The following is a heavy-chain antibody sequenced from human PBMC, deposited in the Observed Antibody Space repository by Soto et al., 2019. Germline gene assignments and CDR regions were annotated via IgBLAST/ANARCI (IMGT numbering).Heavy chain of an antibody. Sequence: QVQLQQWGAGLLKPSETLSLTCAVYGGSFSGYYWSWIRQPPGKGLEWIGEINHSGSTNYNPSLKSRVTISVDTSKNQFSLKLSSVTAADTAVYYCARFMVRGVNYYDYYGMDVWGQGTTVTVSS. CDR2: INHSGST. CDR3: ARFMVRGVNYYDYYGMDV. V-gene: IGHV4-34*01. CDR1: GGSFSGYY. J-gene: IGHJ6*02. D-gene: IGHD3-10*01.